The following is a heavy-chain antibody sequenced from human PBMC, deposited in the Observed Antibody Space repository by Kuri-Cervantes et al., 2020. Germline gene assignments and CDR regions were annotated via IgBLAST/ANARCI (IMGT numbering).Heavy chain of an antibody. CDR1: GFTFSSYS. CDR3: ARGEYYYDSSGYYTSSYFDL. CDR2: ISSSSSMI. Sequence: GGSLRLSCAASGFTFSSYSMNWVRQAPGKGLEWVSYISSSSSMIKYADSVKGRFTISRDNSKDTLYLQMNSLRAEDTAVYYCARGEYYYDSSGYYTSSYFDLWGRGTLVTVSS. V-gene: IGHV3-48*01. J-gene: IGHJ2*01. D-gene: IGHD3-22*01.